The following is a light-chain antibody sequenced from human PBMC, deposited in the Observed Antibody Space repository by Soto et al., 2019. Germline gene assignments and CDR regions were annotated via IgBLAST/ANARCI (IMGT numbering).Light chain of an antibody. CDR1: QSVSSSY. CDR2: GAS. Sequence: LANSPGTLSFPPKERATLSCRASQSVSSSYLAWYQQKPGQPPRLLIYGASSRATGIPDRFSGSGSGTDFTLTISILEPEDFAGYYCQESGISSRTFCQGTKVDI. J-gene: IGKJ1*01. V-gene: IGKV3-20*01. CDR3: QESGISSRT.